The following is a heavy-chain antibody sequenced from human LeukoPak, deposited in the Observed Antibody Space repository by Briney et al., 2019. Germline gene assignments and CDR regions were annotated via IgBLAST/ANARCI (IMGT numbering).Heavy chain of an antibody. CDR1: GFTFSGHW. CDR3: AKDRAYCGGDCYSSFDY. V-gene: IGHV3-23*01. J-gene: IGHJ4*02. CDR2: ISGSGGST. Sequence: GGSLRLSCAASGFTFSGHWMSWVRQAPGKGLEWVSAISGSGGSTYYADSVKGRFTTSRDNSTNTLYLQMNSLRAEDTAVYYCAKDRAYCGGDCYSSFDYWGQGTLVTVSS. D-gene: IGHD2-21*02.